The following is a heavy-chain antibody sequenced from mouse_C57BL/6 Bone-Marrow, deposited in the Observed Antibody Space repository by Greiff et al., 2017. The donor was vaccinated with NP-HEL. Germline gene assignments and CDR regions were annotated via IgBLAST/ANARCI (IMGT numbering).Heavy chain of an antibody. D-gene: IGHD1-1*01. CDR3: TLITTIYEDY. Sequence: QVHVKQSGAELVRPGASVTLSCKASGYTFTDYEMHWVKQTPVHGLEWIGAIDPETGGTAYNQKFKGKAILTADKSSSTAYMELRSLTSEDSAVYYCTLITTIYEDYWGQGTSVTVSS. V-gene: IGHV1-15*01. CDR2: IDPETGGT. J-gene: IGHJ4*01. CDR1: GYTFTDYE.